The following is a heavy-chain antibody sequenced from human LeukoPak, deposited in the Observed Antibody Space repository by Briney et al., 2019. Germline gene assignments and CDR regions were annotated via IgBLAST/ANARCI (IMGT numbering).Heavy chain of an antibody. CDR3: AKSIASAGTNSAYYMDV. J-gene: IGHJ6*03. Sequence: SETLSLTCTVSGYSISSGYYWGWIRQSPGKGLAWIGSIFHSGTTYYNPSLKSRVTLSVDTSKNQFSLRLSSVTAADTAVYFCAKSIASAGTNSAYYMDVWSKGTTVTVS. V-gene: IGHV4-38-2*02. CDR2: IFHSGTT. D-gene: IGHD6-13*01. CDR1: GYSISSGYY.